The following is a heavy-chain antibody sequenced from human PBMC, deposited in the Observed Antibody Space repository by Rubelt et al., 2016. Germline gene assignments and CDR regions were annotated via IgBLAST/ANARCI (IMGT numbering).Heavy chain of an antibody. Sequence: WIGEINHSGSTNYNPSLKSRVTISVDTSKNQFSLKLSSVTAADTAVYYCARGGGLGDIVVVPAAITFDYWGQGTLVTVSS. V-gene: IGHV4-34*01. CDR2: INHSGST. D-gene: IGHD2-2*01. CDR3: ARGGGLGDIVVVPAAITFDY. J-gene: IGHJ4*02.